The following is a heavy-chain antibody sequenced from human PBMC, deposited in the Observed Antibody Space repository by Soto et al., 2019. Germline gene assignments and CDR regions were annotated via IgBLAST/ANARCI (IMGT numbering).Heavy chain of an antibody. CDR2: IYYTGRT. Sequence: QVQLQESGPGLVKPSETLSLSCTVSGDSVRNGNHYWSWIRQPPGKGLEWIGYIYYTGRTNYNPSLKSRVTMSIDASNNQFSLKMASVTAADTALYYCARDLYGSGIWYFNLWGRGTLVTVSS. V-gene: IGHV4-61*01. CDR3: ARDLYGSGIWYFNL. D-gene: IGHD3-10*01. CDR1: GDSVRNGNHY. J-gene: IGHJ2*01.